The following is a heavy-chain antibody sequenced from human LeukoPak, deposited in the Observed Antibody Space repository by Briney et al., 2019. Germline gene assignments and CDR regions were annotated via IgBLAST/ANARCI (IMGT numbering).Heavy chain of an antibody. V-gene: IGHV4-59*01. CDR2: IYYSGST. Sequence: PSQTLSLTCTVSGGSISPYYWSWIRKPPGKGLEWIGHIYYSGSTNYNPSLKSRVTISVDTSKNQFSLNLTSVTAADTAVYYCARSSGYSYGSRGGFDYWGQGTLVTVSS. CDR3: ARSSGYSYGSRGGFDY. CDR1: GGSISPYY. J-gene: IGHJ4*02. D-gene: IGHD5-18*01.